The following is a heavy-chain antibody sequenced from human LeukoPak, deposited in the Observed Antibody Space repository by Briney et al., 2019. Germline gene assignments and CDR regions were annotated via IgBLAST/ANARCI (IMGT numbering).Heavy chain of an antibody. Sequence: SETLSLTCTLSGGSISCKNCYWGWIRQPPGKGLEWIVYIYYSGSTYYNPSLKSRVTISVDTSKNQFSLKLSSVTAADTAVYYCARGFVVVTAILLGWYFDSWGQGTLVTVSS. D-gene: IGHD2-21*02. J-gene: IGHJ4*02. CDR3: ARGFVVVTAILLGWYFDS. CDR1: GGSISCKNCY. CDR2: IYYSGST. V-gene: IGHV4-30-4*01.